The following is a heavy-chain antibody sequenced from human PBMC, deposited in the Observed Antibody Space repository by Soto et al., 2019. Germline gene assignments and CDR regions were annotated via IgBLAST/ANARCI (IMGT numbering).Heavy chain of an antibody. CDR1: GFTFSSYG. Sequence: GGSLRLSCAASGFTFSSYGMHLVRQAPGKGLEWVAVISYDGSNKYYADSVKGRFTISRDNSKNTLYLQMNSLRAEDTAVYYCAKPRGYSGYGRAFDIWGQGTMLTVSS. D-gene: IGHD5-12*01. CDR3: AKPRGYSGYGRAFDI. V-gene: IGHV3-30*18. J-gene: IGHJ3*02. CDR2: ISYDGSNK.